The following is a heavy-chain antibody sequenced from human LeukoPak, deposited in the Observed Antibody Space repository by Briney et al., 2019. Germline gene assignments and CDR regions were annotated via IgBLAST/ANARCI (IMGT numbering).Heavy chain of an antibody. Sequence: GGSLRLSCAASGFTFSSYAMSWVRQAPGKGLEWVSAISGSGGSTYYADSVKGRFTISRGNSKNTLYLQMNSLRAEDTAVYYCAKSNYYGSGSYSEDAYDIWGQGTMVTVSS. CDR2: ISGSGGST. J-gene: IGHJ3*02. CDR3: AKSNYYGSGSYSEDAYDI. CDR1: GFTFSSYA. V-gene: IGHV3-23*01. D-gene: IGHD3-10*01.